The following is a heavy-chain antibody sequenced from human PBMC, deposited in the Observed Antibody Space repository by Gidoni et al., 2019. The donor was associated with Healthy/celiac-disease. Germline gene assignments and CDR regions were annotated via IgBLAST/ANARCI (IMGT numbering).Heavy chain of an antibody. CDR2: INHSGST. Sequence: QVQLQQWGAGLLKPSETLSLTCAVYGGSFSGYYWSWIRQPPGKGLEWIGEINHSGSTNYNPSLKSRVTISVDTSKNQFSLKLSSVTAADTAVYYCARASSGWSPFDYWGQGTLVTVSS. J-gene: IGHJ4*02. V-gene: IGHV4-34*01. CDR3: ARASSGWSPFDY. CDR1: GGSFSGYY. D-gene: IGHD6-19*01.